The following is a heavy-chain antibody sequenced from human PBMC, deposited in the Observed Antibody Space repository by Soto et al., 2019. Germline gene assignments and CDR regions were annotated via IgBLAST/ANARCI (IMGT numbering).Heavy chain of an antibody. CDR2: IYYSGST. Sequence: ASETLSLTCTVSGGSISSYYWSWIRKPPGKGLEWIGYIYYSGSTNYNPSLKSRVTISVDTSKNQSSLKLSSVTAADTAVYYCARVGYSYGGHYYYYGMDVWGQGTTVTVSS. D-gene: IGHD5-18*01. CDR1: GGSISSYY. V-gene: IGHV4-59*01. CDR3: ARVGYSYGGHYYYYGMDV. J-gene: IGHJ6*02.